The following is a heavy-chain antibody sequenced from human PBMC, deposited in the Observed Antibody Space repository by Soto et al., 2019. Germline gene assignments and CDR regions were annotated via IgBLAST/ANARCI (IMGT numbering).Heavy chain of an antibody. D-gene: IGHD2-2*01. CDR3: ARGLHCSSTSCQSA. CDR1: GYTFTSYD. J-gene: IGHJ5*02. Sequence: ASVKVSCKASGYTFTSYDINWVRQATGQGLEWMGWMNPNSGNTGYAQKFQGRVTMTRNTSISTAYMELSSLRSEDTAVYYCARGLHCSSTSCQSASGQGTLVTVSS. V-gene: IGHV1-8*01. CDR2: MNPNSGNT.